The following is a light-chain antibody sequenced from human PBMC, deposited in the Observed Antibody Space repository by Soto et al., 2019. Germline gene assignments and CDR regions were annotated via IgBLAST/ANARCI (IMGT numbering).Light chain of an antibody. J-gene: IGLJ2*01. CDR1: SSDVGGYKY. Sequence: QSALTQPPSASGSPGQSVTISCTGTSSDVGGYKYVSWYQQHPGKAPKLIIYEVSNRPSGVPDRFSGSKSGNTASLTVSGLQTEDEADYYCSSYAGSHNLVIFGGGTKLTVL. CDR3: SSYAGSHNLVI. CDR2: EVS. V-gene: IGLV2-8*01.